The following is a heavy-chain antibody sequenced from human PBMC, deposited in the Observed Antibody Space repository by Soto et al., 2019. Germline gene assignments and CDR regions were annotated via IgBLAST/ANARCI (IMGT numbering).Heavy chain of an antibody. CDR1: GYTFTSYY. Sequence: ASVKVSCKASGYTFTSYYMHWVRQAPGQGLEWVGIINPSGSTTSYAQKFQGRVTMTRDTSTSTVYMELSSLRSEDTAVYYCARGITLPTPLDYWGQGTLVTVSS. J-gene: IGHJ4*02. D-gene: IGHD1-20*01. CDR3: ARGITLPTPLDY. CDR2: INPSGSTT. V-gene: IGHV1-46*01.